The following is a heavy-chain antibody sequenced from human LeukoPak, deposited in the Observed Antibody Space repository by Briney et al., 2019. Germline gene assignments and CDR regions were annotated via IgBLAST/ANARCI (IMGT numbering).Heavy chain of an antibody. CDR2: IYTSGRT. D-gene: IGHD2-8*01. J-gene: IGHJ6*03. V-gene: IGHV4-61*02. Sequence: PSETLSLTCTVSGGSISSCSYYWSWIRQPAGKGPEWIGRIYTSGRTNYNPSLQSRVTISVDTSKNQFSLKLSSVTAADTAVYYCARDIPLYCTNGVCSFSDYYYYMDVWGKGTTVTVSS. CDR1: GGSISSCSYY. CDR3: ARDIPLYCTNGVCSFSDYYYYMDV.